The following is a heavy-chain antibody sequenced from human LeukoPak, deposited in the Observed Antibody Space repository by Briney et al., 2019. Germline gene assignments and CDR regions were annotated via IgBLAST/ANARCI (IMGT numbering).Heavy chain of an antibody. Sequence: GGSLRLSCSASGFTFSGYGMSWVRQASGKGLEWVSGISGSGGSTYYADSVQGRFTISRDNSKNTLYLQMNSLRVEDTAIYYCVTDKTGRVAATHFDYWGQGTQVTVSS. CDR1: GFTFSGYG. CDR3: VTDKTGRVAATHFDY. J-gene: IGHJ4*02. CDR2: ISGSGGST. D-gene: IGHD2-15*01. V-gene: IGHV3-23*01.